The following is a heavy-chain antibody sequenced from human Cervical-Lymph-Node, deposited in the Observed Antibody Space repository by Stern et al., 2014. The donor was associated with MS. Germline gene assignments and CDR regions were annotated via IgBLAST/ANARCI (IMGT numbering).Heavy chain of an antibody. Sequence: QVQLVESGPGLVKPSQTLSLTCTVSGDSISSGNYYWSWIRQPAGKGLEWIGRIYSSGTTYYNPSLRSRVTISIDTSNNQFPLKLSSVTATDTAVYYCATQGRALAPDWGQGTLVTVSS. J-gene: IGHJ4*02. CDR2: IYSSGTT. V-gene: IGHV4-61*02. CDR3: ATQGRALAPD. CDR1: GDSISSGNYY.